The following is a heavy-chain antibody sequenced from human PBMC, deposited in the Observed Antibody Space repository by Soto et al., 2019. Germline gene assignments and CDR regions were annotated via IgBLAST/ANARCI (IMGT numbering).Heavy chain of an antibody. CDR1: GYYFVSYW. Sequence: GESLKISCQGSGYYFVSYWIAWVRQMPGKGLEWMGIIYPGDSETRYSPSFQGQATISADKSISTAYLQWSSLKASDTAMYFCARGSPYDYWGQGTPVTVSS. CDR3: ARGSPYDY. J-gene: IGHJ4*02. V-gene: IGHV5-51*01. CDR2: IYPGDSET.